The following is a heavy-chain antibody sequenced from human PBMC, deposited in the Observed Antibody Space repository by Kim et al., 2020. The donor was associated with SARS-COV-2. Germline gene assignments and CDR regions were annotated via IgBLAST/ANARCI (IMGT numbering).Heavy chain of an antibody. J-gene: IGHJ6*02. CDR1: GGSFSGYY. Sequence: SETLSLTCAVYGGSFSGYYWSWIRQPPGKGLEWIGEINHSGSTNYNPSLKSRVTISVDTSKNQFSLKLSSVTAADTAVYYCARALRTEALRGVIPNSTYYGMDVWGQGTTVTVSS. CDR3: ARALRTEALRGVIPNSTYYGMDV. D-gene: IGHD3-10*01. CDR2: INHSGST. V-gene: IGHV4-34*01.